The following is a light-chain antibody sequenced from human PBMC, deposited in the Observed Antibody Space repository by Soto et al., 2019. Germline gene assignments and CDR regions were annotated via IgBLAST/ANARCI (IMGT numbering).Light chain of an antibody. CDR3: QQLNSFPPT. CDR2: AAS. Sequence: DIQLTQSPSFLSASVGDRVTITCRASQGISTYLAWYQQKPGNAPNLLIYAASTLQSGVPSRFSGSRSVTEFTLTISSLQPEDLATYYCQQLNSFPPTFGGGTKVEIK. V-gene: IGKV1-9*01. CDR1: QGISTY. J-gene: IGKJ4*01.